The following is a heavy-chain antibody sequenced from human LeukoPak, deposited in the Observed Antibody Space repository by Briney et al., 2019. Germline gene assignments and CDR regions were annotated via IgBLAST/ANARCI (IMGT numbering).Heavy chain of an antibody. Sequence: PGGSLRLSCAASGFTFSSYEMNWVRQAPGKGLEWVSYISSSGGTIYYADSVKGRFTISRDNAKNSLYLQMNGLRAEDTAVYYCAREDPYSSSWSWFDPWGQGTLVTVSS. CDR3: AREDPYSSSWSWFDP. CDR1: GFTFSSYE. CDR2: ISSSGGTI. V-gene: IGHV3-48*03. D-gene: IGHD6-13*01. J-gene: IGHJ5*02.